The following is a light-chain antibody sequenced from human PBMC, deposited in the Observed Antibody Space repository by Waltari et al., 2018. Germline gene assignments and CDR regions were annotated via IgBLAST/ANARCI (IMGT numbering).Light chain of an antibody. CDR3: EQYNNWPPCT. Sequence: EIVMTQSPATLSVSPGERVTLYCRASQYIGTNLAWYQQKPGQAPRLLIYTASPRATGIPARFSGSGSGTDFTLTISGLQSEDFAVYYCEQYNNWPPCTFGQGTRLEI. V-gene: IGKV3D-15*01. CDR1: QYIGTN. CDR2: TAS. J-gene: IGKJ2*02.